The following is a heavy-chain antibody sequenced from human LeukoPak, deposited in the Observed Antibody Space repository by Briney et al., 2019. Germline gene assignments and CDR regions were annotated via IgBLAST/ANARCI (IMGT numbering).Heavy chain of an antibody. D-gene: IGHD5/OR15-5a*01. CDR1: GYTLTELS. J-gene: IGHJ6*03. CDR3: ATASVSDAAYYYYYYYMDV. Sequence: ASVKVSCKVSGYTLTELSMHWVRQVPGKGLEWMGGFDPEDGETIYAQKFQGRVTMTEDTSTDTAYMELSSLRSEDTAVYYCATASVSDAAYYYYYYYMDVWGKGTTVTVSS. CDR2: FDPEDGET. V-gene: IGHV1-24*01.